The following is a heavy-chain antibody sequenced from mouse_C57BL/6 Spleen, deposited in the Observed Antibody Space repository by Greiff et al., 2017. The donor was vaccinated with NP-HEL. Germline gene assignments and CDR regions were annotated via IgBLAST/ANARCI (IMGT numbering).Heavy chain of an antibody. CDR2: INPSSGYT. Sequence: VKLVESGAELARPGASVKMSCKASGYTFTSYTMHWVKQRPGPGLEWIGYINPSSGYTKYNQKFKDKATLTADKSSSTAYMQLSSLTSEDSAVYYCARDYGRDYAMDYWGQGTSVTVSS. D-gene: IGHD1-1*01. J-gene: IGHJ4*01. V-gene: IGHV1-4*01. CDR1: GYTFTSYT. CDR3: ARDYGRDYAMDY.